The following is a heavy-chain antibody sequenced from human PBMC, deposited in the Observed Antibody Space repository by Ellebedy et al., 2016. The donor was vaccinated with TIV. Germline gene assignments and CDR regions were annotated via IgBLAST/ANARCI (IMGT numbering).Heavy chain of an antibody. D-gene: IGHD2-2*01. CDR2: ISESGGST. V-gene: IGHV3-23*01. J-gene: IGHJ3*02. Sequence: GESLKISXAASGFTFSSYAMSWVRQAPGKGLEWVSAISESGGSTYYADSVKGRFTISRDNSKNTLYLQMNSLRAEDTAVYYCAKDQRPHNTSPDAFDIWGQGTLVTVSS. CDR1: GFTFSSYA. CDR3: AKDQRPHNTSPDAFDI.